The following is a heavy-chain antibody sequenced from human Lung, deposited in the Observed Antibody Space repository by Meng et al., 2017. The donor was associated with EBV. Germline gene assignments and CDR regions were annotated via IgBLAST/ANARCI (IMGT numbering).Heavy chain of an antibody. V-gene: IGHV4-4*02. J-gene: IGHJ4*02. Sequence: GQLRGSGHGRVKPSGSLSPTCAGSGGSISSSNWWSWVRQPPGKGLEWIGEIYHSGSTNYNPSLKCRVTISVDKSKNQFSLKLSSVTASDTAVYYCARGNLSGYRYFDYWGQGTLVTVSS. D-gene: IGHD3-9*01. CDR3: ARGNLSGYRYFDY. CDR1: GGSISSSNW. CDR2: IYHSGST.